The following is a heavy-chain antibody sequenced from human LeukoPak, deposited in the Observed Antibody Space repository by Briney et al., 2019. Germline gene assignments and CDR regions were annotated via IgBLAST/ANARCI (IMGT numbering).Heavy chain of an antibody. CDR1: GYSFTSYW. CDR2: IDPSDSYA. Sequence: GESLKISCKGSGYSFTSYWISWVCQMPGKGLEWMGRIDPSDSYANYSPSFQGHVTISADKSISTAYLQWNSLEASDTAMYYCARHARYCGTTSCYFKYWGQGTLVTVSS. D-gene: IGHD2-2*01. V-gene: IGHV5-10-1*01. J-gene: IGHJ4*02. CDR3: ARHARYCGTTSCYFKY.